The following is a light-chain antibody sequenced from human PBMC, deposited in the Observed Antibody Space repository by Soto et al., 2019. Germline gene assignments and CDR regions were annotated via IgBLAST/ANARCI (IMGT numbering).Light chain of an antibody. Sequence: DIQITQSPSTLSASVGDRVTITCRAIQSISSWLAWYQQKPGKAPKLLIYDASSLESGVPSRFSGSGSGTEFTLTISSLQPDDFATYYCQQYNSYPLTFGGGTKVDIK. CDR3: QQYNSYPLT. CDR1: QSISSW. V-gene: IGKV1-5*01. CDR2: DAS. J-gene: IGKJ4*01.